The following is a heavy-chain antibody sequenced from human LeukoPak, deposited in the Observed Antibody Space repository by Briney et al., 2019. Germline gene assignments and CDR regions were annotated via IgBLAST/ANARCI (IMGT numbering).Heavy chain of an antibody. D-gene: IGHD1-14*01. CDR1: GVSITTCY. CDR2: IYYSGST. V-gene: IGHV4-59*01. Sequence: SETLSLTCTVSGVSITTCYWSWIRQPPGKGLEWIGYIYYSGSTNYNPSLKSRVTILVDTSKNQFSLKLSSVTAADTAVYYCARGPGTFDPWGQGTLVTVSS. J-gene: IGHJ5*02. CDR3: ARGPGTFDP.